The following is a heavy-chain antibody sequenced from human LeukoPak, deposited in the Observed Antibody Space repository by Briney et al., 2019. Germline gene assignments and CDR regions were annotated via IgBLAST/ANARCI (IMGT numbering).Heavy chain of an antibody. CDR3: AKDRAVGPNWFDP. CDR1: GFTFSSYG. J-gene: IGHJ5*02. Sequence: PGGSLRLSCAASGFTFSSYGMSRVRQAPGKGLEWVSAISGSGGSTYYADSVKGRFTISRDNSKNTLYLQMNSLRAEDTAVYYCAKDRAVGPNWFDPWGQGTLVTVSS. CDR2: ISGSGGST. V-gene: IGHV3-23*01. D-gene: IGHD6-19*01.